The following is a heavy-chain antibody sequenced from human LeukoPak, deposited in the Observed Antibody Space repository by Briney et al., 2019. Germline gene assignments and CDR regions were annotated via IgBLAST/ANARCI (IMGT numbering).Heavy chain of an antibody. CDR2: IYYSGST. CDR1: GGSISSYY. Sequence: SETLSLTCTVSGGSISSYYWSWIRQPPGKGLEWIGYIYYSGSTNYNPSLKSRVTISVDTSKNQFSLKLSSVTAADTAVYYCARGGGGVGATFLLWYYFDYWGQGTLVTVSS. V-gene: IGHV4-59*01. CDR3: ARGGGGVGATFLLWYYFDY. D-gene: IGHD1-26*01. J-gene: IGHJ4*02.